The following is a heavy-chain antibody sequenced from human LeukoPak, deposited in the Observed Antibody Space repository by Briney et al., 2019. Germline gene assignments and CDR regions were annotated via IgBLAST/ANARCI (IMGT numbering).Heavy chain of an antibody. CDR3: AREGETYYYDSSGYPDY. J-gene: IGHJ4*02. D-gene: IGHD3-22*01. V-gene: IGHV3-21*01. Sequence: PGGSLRLSCAASGFTFSSYSMNWVRQAPGKGLEWVSSISSSSSYIYYADSVKGRFTISRDNAKNSLYLQMNSLRAEDTAVYYCAREGETYYYDSSGYPDYWGQGTLVTVSS. CDR1: GFTFSSYS. CDR2: ISSSSSYI.